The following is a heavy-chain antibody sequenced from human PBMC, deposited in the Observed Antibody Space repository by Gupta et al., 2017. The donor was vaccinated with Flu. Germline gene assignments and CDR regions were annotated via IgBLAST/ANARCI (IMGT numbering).Heavy chain of an antibody. J-gene: IGHJ4*02. Sequence: QVQLVGSGGGVVQPGTSLRPSCARSGFAFRNYGMHWVRQSPARGLQWVAVVSNDGGHKYYADFVKGRLTISRDNSRNALFLQMSGLRDDDTAVYYCAKDHSADGDHRIDFWGQGTQVTVSS. CDR2: VSNDGGHK. V-gene: IGHV3-30*18. CDR3: AKDHSADGDHRIDF. D-gene: IGHD4-17*01. CDR1: GFAFRNYG.